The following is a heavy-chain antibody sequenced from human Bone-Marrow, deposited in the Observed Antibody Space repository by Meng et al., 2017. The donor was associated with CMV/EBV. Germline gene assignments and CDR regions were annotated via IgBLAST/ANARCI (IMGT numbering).Heavy chain of an antibody. D-gene: IGHD3-22*01. V-gene: IGHV4-59*01. J-gene: IGHJ6*02. Sequence: GSLRLSCTVSGGSISSYYWSWIRQPPGKGLEWIGYIYYSGSTNYNPSLKSRVTISVDTSKNQFSLKLSSVTAADTAVYYCARTWGYYDSSGYYLYYYYGMAVWGQGHTVNVYS. CDR3: ARTWGYYDSSGYYLYYYYGMAV. CDR2: IYYSGST. CDR1: GGSISSYY.